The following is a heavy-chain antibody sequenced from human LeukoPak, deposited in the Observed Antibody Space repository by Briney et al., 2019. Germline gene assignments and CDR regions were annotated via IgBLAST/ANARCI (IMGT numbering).Heavy chain of an antibody. CDR3: AKSQSSGWLYYFDY. Sequence: PGGSLRLSCAASGFTFSTYAMSWVRQAPGKGLEWVSAISGSGGSTYQSDSVKGRFTISRDNSKNTLYLQMNSLRVEDTAVYYCAKSQSSGWLYYFDYLGQGILVAVSS. V-gene: IGHV3-23*01. D-gene: IGHD6-19*01. CDR2: ISGSGGST. J-gene: IGHJ4*02. CDR1: GFTFSTYA.